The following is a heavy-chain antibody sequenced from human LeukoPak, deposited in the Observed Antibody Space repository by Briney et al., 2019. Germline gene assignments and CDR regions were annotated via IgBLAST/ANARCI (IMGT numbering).Heavy chain of an antibody. D-gene: IGHD6-19*01. CDR1: GFTFSDYA. CDR2: ISGSGSST. Sequence: PGGSLRLYCAASGFTFSDYAMTWVGQAPGKGRKGCSAISGSGSSTFYAVSVKGRITISRDNSKNTLYLQMNSLRAEDTAVYYCAKGPTVPVADYYFDYWGQGILVTVSS. CDR3: AKGPTVPVADYYFDY. J-gene: IGHJ4*02. V-gene: IGHV3-23*01.